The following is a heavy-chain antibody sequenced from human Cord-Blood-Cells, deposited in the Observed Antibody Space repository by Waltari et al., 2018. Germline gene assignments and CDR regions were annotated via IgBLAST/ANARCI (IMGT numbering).Heavy chain of an antibody. V-gene: IGHV4-34*01. CDR2: INHSGST. D-gene: IGHD3-22*01. CDR1: GGSFSGYY. Sequence: QVQLQQWGAGLLKPSETLSLTCAVYGGSFSGYYWSWIRQPPGKGLECIGEINHSGSTSYNPALKCRVTISVDTSKNQFSLKLGSVTAADTAVYYGAIGGSGYGRWFDPWGQGTLVTVSS. J-gene: IGHJ5*02. CDR3: AIGGSGYGRWFDP.